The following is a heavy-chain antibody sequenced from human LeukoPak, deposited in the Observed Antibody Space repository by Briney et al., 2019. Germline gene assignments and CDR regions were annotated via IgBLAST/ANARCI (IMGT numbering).Heavy chain of an antibody. CDR2: ISYSGNT. CDR1: GGSISSSSYY. V-gene: IGHV4-39*07. CDR3: VRDPGIPLEVWSDY. J-gene: IGHJ4*02. Sequence: SETLSLTCTVSGGSISSSSYYWGWIRQPPGKGLEWIASISYSGNTYYNPSLKSRVTMSIDTSKNQFSLRLTSVTAADTAVYYCVRDPGIPLEVWSDYWGQGTLVIVSS. D-gene: IGHD6-13*01.